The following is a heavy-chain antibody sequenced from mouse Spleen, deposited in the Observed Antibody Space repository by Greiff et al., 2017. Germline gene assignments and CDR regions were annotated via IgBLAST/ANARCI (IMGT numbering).Heavy chain of an antibody. CDR1: GFTFSSYG. CDR2: INSNGGST. J-gene: IGHJ4*01. CDR3: ARELLRLGYAMDY. D-gene: IGHD1-2*01. V-gene: IGHV5-6-3*01. Sequence: EVQLVESGGGLVQPGGSLKLSCAASGFTFSSYGMSWVRQTPDKRLELVATINSNGGSTYYPDSVKGRFTISRDNAKNTLYLQMSSLKSEDTAMYYCARELLRLGYAMDYWGQGTSVTVSS.